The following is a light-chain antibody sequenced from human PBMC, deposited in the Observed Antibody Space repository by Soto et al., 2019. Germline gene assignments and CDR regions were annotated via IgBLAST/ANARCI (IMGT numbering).Light chain of an antibody. CDR3: QSFDRSLSAVV. J-gene: IGLJ2*01. CDR1: RSNIGAGYD. V-gene: IGLV1-40*01. CDR2: GNI. Sequence: QSVLTQPPSVSGAPGQRVTISCTGSRSNIGAGYDVQWYQQLPGTAPKLLISGNINRPSGVPDRFSGSRFGTSASLAITGLQAEDEADYYCQSFDRSLSAVVFGGGNKLTVL.